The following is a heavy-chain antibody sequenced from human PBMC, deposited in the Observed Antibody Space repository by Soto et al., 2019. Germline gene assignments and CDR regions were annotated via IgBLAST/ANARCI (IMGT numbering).Heavy chain of an antibody. CDR2: IIPIFGTA. CDR3: ATVYGSGSYSILYGMDV. Sequence: SVKVSCKASGGTFSSYASSWVRQAPGQGLEWMGGIIPIFGTANYAQKFQGRVTITADESTSTAYMELSSLRSEDTAVYYCATVYGSGSYSILYGMDVWGQGTTVTVSS. J-gene: IGHJ6*02. CDR1: GGTFSSYA. D-gene: IGHD3-10*01. V-gene: IGHV1-69*13.